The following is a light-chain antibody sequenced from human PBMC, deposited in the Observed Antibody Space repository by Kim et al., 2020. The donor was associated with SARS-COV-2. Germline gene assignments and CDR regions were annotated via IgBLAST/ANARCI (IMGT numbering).Light chain of an antibody. Sequence: PGDRATLSCRASQNIDTYLAWYQQRPGQAPRLLVYDSSNRATGVPDRFSGSGSGTDFTLTISSLEPEDFSIYYCQQRNSWPPAVTFGGGTKVDIK. CDR1: QNIDTY. CDR3: QQRNSWPPAVT. J-gene: IGKJ4*01. CDR2: DSS. V-gene: IGKV3-11*01.